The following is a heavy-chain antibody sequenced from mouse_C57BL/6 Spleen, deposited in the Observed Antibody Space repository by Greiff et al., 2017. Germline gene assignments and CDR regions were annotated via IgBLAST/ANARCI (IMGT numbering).Heavy chain of an antibody. CDR3: AREVTTVVAPTGNFDY. CDR1: GFNIKDYY. V-gene: IGHV14-2*01. CDR2: IDPEDGET. Sequence: VQLQQSGAELVKPGASVKLSCTASGFNIKDYYMHWVKQRTEQGLEWIGRIDPEDGETKYAPKFQGKATITADTSSNTAYLQLSSLTSEDTAVYYCAREVTTVVAPTGNFDYWGQGTTLTVSS. D-gene: IGHD1-1*01. J-gene: IGHJ2*01.